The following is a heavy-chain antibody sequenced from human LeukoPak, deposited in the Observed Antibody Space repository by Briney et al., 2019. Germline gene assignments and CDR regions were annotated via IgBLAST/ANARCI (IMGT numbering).Heavy chain of an antibody. CDR1: GYSFTTYG. V-gene: IGHV1-18*01. CDR2: ISVYNGNT. J-gene: IGHJ6*03. CDR3: ARDGGRGYSYYYYYYYMDV. D-gene: IGHD5-18*01. Sequence: ASVKVSCKASGYSFTTYGISWVRQAPGQGLEWMGWISVYNGNTNYAQKFQGRVTMTRDTSISTAYMELSRLRSDDTAVYYCARDGGRGYSYYYYYYYMDVWGKGTTVTVSS.